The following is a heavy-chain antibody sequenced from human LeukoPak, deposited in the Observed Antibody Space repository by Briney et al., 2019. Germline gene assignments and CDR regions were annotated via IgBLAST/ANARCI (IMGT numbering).Heavy chain of an antibody. CDR3: ARNGALKAGKVVVIAHFDY. Sequence: GRSLRLSCAASGSTFSSYGMHWVRQAPGKGLEWVAVIWYDGSNKYYADSVKGRFTISRDNSKNTLYLQMNSLRAEDTAVYYCARNGALKAGKVVVIAHFDYWGQGTLVTVSS. D-gene: IGHD3-22*01. J-gene: IGHJ4*02. CDR2: IWYDGSNK. V-gene: IGHV3-33*01. CDR1: GSTFSSYG.